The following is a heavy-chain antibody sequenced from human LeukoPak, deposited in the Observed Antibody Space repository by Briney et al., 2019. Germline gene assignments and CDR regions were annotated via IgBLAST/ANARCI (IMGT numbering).Heavy chain of an antibody. CDR3: ARGTLLKYSSSWYRRGAWFDP. D-gene: IGHD6-13*01. CDR1: GGSFSGYY. Sequence: SETLSLTCAVYGGSFSGYYWSWIRQPPGKGLEWIGEINHSGSTNYNPSLKSRVTISVDTSKNQFSLKLSSVTAADTAVYYCARGTLLKYSSSWYRRGAWFDPWGQGTLVTVSS. J-gene: IGHJ5*02. CDR2: INHSGST. V-gene: IGHV4-34*01.